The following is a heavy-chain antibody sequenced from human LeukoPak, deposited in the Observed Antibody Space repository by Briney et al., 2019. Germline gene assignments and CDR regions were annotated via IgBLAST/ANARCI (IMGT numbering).Heavy chain of an antibody. CDR1: GGLISSGSSY. CDR2: IYTSGSI. V-gene: IGHV4-61*02. D-gene: IGHD6-19*01. J-gene: IGHJ2*01. Sequence: SETLSLTCTVSGGLISSGSSYWSWIRQPAGKGLEWIGRIYTSGSIDYNPSLKSRVSFSVDTSKNQFSLKLSSVTAADTAVYYCARQWPYWYFDLWGRGTLVTVSS. CDR3: ARQWPYWYFDL.